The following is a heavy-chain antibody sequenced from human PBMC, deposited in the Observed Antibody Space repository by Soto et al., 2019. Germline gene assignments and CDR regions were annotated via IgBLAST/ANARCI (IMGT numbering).Heavy chain of an antibody. D-gene: IGHD2-21*02. CDR1: GGTFSSYA. J-gene: IGHJ3*02. Sequence: SVKVSCKASGGTFSSYAISWVRQAPGQGLEWMGGIIPIFGTANYAQKFQGRVTITADESTSTAYMELSSLRSEDTAVYYCARRTTSSYCGGDCYSFGEDAFDIWGQGTMVTVS. CDR2: IIPIFGTA. CDR3: ARRTTSSYCGGDCYSFGEDAFDI. V-gene: IGHV1-69*13.